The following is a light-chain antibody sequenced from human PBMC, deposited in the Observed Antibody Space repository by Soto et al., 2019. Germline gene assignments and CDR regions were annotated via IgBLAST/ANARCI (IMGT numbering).Light chain of an antibody. CDR1: SSNIGAGYD. CDR2: VNT. Sequence: QSVLTQPPSVSGAPGQRVTISCTGSSSNIGAGYDVHWYQQVPGTAPELLIYVNTNRPSGVPDRFSGSKSGTSASLAITGLQAEDEADYYCQSYDSSLSGYVFGTGTKLTVL. CDR3: QSYDSSLSGYV. J-gene: IGLJ1*01. V-gene: IGLV1-40*01.